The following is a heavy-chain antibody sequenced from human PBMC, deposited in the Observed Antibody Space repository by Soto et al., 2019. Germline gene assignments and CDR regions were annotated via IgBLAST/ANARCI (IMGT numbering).Heavy chain of an antibody. Sequence: EAQLVESGGGLVEPGGSLRLSCAASGFTLSTAWMHWVRQAPGRGLEWVGRIKSKTAGGTTDYAAPVRGRFSISRDDSKNMLYLDMNGLKTEDTAVYFCATDRSAYKLQWRYNWFDPWGQGTLVTVSS. CDR2: IKSKTAGGTT. V-gene: IGHV3-15*07. CDR3: ATDRSAYKLQWRYNWFDP. D-gene: IGHD1-7*01. CDR1: GFTLSTAW. J-gene: IGHJ5*02.